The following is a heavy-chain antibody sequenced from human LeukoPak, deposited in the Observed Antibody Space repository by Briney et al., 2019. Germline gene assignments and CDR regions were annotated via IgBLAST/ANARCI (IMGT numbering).Heavy chain of an antibody. CDR2: ISAYNGNT. Sequence: GASVKVSCKASGYTFTSYGISWVRQAPGQGLEWMGWISAYNGNTNYAQKLQGRVTMTTDTSTSTAYMELRSLRSDDTAVYYCARDWGRGIQLFNPYYYFDSWGQGTLVTVSS. CDR1: GYTFTSYG. CDR3: ARDWGRGIQLFNPYYYFDS. J-gene: IGHJ4*02. V-gene: IGHV1-18*01. D-gene: IGHD5-18*01.